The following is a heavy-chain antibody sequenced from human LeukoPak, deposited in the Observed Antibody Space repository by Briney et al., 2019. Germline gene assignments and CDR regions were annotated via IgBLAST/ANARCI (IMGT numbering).Heavy chain of an antibody. CDR2: IKQDGSEK. Sequence: PGGSLRLSCAASGFTVSGTYMTWVRQAPGKGLEWVANIKQDGSEKYYVDSVKGRFTISRDNAENSLYLQMNSLRAEDTAVYHCARDGKWGPRFGDLLGGFDYWGQGTLVTVSS. CDR3: ARDGKWGPRFGDLLGGFDY. V-gene: IGHV3-7*04. D-gene: IGHD3-10*02. CDR1: GFTVSGTY. J-gene: IGHJ4*02.